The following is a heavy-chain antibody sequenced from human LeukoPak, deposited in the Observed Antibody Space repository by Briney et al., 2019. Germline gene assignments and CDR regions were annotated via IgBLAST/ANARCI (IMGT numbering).Heavy chain of an antibody. CDR1: GFTLRNYG. D-gene: IGHD6-6*01. CDR3: ARYSSSSGGASYYLDY. CDR2: ISGDGSVT. V-gene: IGHV3-74*01. J-gene: IGHJ4*01. Sequence: SGGSLRLSCTASGFTLRNYGMHWVRQAPGKRLEWVSGISGDGSVTNYADSVQGRFTISRDNAKNILYLQINSLRSEDTAIYYCARYSSSSGGASYYLDYWGHGTLVTVSS.